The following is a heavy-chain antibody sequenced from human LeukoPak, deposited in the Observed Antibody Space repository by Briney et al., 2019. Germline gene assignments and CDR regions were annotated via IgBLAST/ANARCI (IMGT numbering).Heavy chain of an antibody. J-gene: IGHJ4*02. CDR2: ISSSSSTI. D-gene: IGHD6-13*01. CDR1: GFTFSSYS. CDR3: ARDEAAAGYGYDC. V-gene: IGHV3-48*04. Sequence: GGSLRLSCAASGFTFSSYSMNWVRQAPGKGLEWVSYISSSSSTIYYADSVKGRFTISRDNAKNSLYLQMNSLRAEDTAVYYCARDEAAAGYGYDCWGQGTLVTVSS.